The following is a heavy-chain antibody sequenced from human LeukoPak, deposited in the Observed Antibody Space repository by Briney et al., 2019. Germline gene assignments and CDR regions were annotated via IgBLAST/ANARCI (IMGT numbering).Heavy chain of an antibody. Sequence: SETLSLTCTVSGGSIRSTTYCWGWIRQPPGKGLEWIGSIYYSGSTYYNPSLKSRVTISVDTSKNQFSLKLSSVTAADTAVYYCARDGSFGAPWEFDPWGQGTLVTVSS. CDR2: IYYSGST. D-gene: IGHD3-10*01. J-gene: IGHJ5*02. V-gene: IGHV4-39*07. CDR1: GGSIRSTTYC. CDR3: ARDGSFGAPWEFDP.